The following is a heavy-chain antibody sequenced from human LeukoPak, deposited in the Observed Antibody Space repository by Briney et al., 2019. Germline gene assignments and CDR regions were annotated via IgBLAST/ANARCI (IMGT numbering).Heavy chain of an antibody. J-gene: IGHJ3*02. CDR1: GYTFTSYG. CDR3: ARIAVDIVATGCAFDI. D-gene: IGHD5-12*01. Sequence: ASVKVSCKASGYTFTSYGISWVRQAPGQGLEWMGWISAYNGNTNYAQKLQGRVTMTTDISTSTAYMELRSLRSDDTAVYYCARIAVDIVATGCAFDIWGQGTMVTVSS. V-gene: IGHV1-18*01. CDR2: ISAYNGNT.